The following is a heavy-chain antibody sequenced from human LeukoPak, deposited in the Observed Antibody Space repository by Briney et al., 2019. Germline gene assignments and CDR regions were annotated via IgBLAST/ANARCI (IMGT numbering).Heavy chain of an antibody. V-gene: IGHV4-38-2*02. CDR3: ARYREVGATVDY. CDR1: GYSISSGYY. D-gene: IGHD1-26*01. CDR2: IYYRGST. J-gene: IGHJ4*02. Sequence: SETLSLTCTVSGYSISSGYYWGWIRQPPGRELEWIASIYYRGSTHYNPSLASLKSRVTISGDTSKNQFSLTLSSVTAADTAVYYCARYREVGATVDYWGQGTLVTVSS.